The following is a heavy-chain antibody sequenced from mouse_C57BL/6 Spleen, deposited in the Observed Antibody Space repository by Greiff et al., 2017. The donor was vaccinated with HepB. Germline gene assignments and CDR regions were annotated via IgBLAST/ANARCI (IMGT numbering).Heavy chain of an antibody. CDR1: GFSLTSYG. CDR3: AALFITTVVATGYFDY. Sequence: VKLLESGPGLVAPSQSLSITCTVSGFSLTSYGVSWVRQPPGKGLEWLGVIWGDGSTNYHSALISRLSISKDNSKSQVFLKLNSLQTDDTATYYCAALFITTVVATGYFDYWGQGTTLTVSS. D-gene: IGHD1-1*01. V-gene: IGHV2-3*01. J-gene: IGHJ2*01. CDR2: IWGDGST.